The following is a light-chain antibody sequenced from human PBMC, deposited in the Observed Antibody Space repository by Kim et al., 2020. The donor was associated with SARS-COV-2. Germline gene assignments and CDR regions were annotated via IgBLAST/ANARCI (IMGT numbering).Light chain of an antibody. Sequence: GQAITISCNGTSSDVGGYNYVSWYQQHPGKAPKLMIYDVSKRPSGVSNRFSGSKSGNTASLTISGLQAEDEADYYCSSYTSSSTWVFGGGTQLTVL. J-gene: IGLJ3*02. V-gene: IGLV2-14*04. CDR3: SSYTSSSTWV. CDR2: DVS. CDR1: SSDVGGYNY.